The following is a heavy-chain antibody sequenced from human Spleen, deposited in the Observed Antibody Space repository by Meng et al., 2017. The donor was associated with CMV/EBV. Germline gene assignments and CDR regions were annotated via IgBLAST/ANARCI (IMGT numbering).Heavy chain of an antibody. CDR2: IYYSGGT. CDR3: AAYGGNFLSPPNH. J-gene: IGHJ5*02. Sequence: CTVSGDSVSGSYWSWLRQPPGKGLEWIGYIYYSGGTKYNPSLKSRVTMSVDTSKNQFSLKVTSVTAADTALYFCAAYGGNFLSPPNHWGQGTLVTVSS. CDR1: GDSVSGSY. D-gene: IGHD4-23*01. V-gene: IGHV4-59*02.